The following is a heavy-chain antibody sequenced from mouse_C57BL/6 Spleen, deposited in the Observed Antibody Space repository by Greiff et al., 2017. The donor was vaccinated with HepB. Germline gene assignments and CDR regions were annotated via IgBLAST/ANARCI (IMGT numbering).Heavy chain of an antibody. D-gene: IGHD1-1*01. CDR2: IRSKSNNYAT. J-gene: IGHJ3*01. CDR3: VRAYGSSGGFAY. V-gene: IGHV10-1*01. CDR1: GFSFNTYA. Sequence: DVHLVESGGGLVQPKGSLKLSCAASGFSFNTYAMNWVRQAPGKGLEWVARIRSKSNNYATYYADSVKDRFTISRDDSESMLYLQMNNLKTEDTAMYYCVRAYGSSGGFAYGGQGTLVTVSA.